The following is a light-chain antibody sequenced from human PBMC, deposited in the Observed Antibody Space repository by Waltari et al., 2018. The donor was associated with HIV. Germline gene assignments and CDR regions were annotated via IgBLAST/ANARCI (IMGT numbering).Light chain of an antibody. CDR2: SNN. J-gene: IGLJ1*01. V-gene: IGLV1-44*01. CDR1: SPTLRSRP. CDR3: ATWDDSLNGYV. Sequence: QSVLTQPPSASGTPGQRVTIPCSGSSPTLRSRPVSWYQQLPGTAPKLLIYSNNQRPSGVPDRFSGSKSGTSAALAISGLQSEDEADYYCATWDDSLNGYVLGAGTRVTVL.